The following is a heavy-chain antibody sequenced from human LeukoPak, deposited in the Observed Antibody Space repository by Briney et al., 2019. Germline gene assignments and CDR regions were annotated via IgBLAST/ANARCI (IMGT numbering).Heavy chain of an antibody. CDR1: GFTFSSYA. D-gene: IGHD3-22*01. Sequence: GGSLRLSCEASGFTFSSYAMSWVRQAPGKGLEWVSSISSSSSYIYYADSVKGRFAISRDNAKNSLYLQMNSLRAEDTAVYYCARVAYYYDSSGYSDYYYYYMDVWGKGTTVTVSS. V-gene: IGHV3-21*01. CDR2: ISSSSSYI. J-gene: IGHJ6*03. CDR3: ARVAYYYDSSGYSDYYYYYMDV.